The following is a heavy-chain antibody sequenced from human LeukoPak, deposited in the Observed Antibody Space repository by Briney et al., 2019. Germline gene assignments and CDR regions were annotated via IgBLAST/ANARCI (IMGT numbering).Heavy chain of an antibody. J-gene: IGHJ4*02. D-gene: IGHD3-22*01. CDR1: GFTFSIYA. CDR3: ARDRPNYYGSDGHYYRRDGDY. CDR2: ITSRGEST. Sequence: GGSLRLSCAASGFTFSIYAMSWVRQAAGKGLQWVSSITSRGESTWYVDSVKGRFTITRDNSENTLYLQMHSLRAEDTAVYYCARDRPNYYGSDGHYYRRDGDYWGRGTLVSVSS. V-gene: IGHV3-23*01.